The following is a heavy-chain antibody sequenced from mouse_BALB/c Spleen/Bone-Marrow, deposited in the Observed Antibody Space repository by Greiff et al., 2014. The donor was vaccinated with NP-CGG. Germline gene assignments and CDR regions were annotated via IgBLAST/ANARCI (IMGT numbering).Heavy chain of an antibody. V-gene: IGHV3-2*02. D-gene: IGHD2-4*01. CDR3: ARSSSYDYDVGFAY. CDR1: GYSITRDYA. J-gene: IGHJ3*01. Sequence: EVKLLESGPGLVESSQSLSLTCIVTGYSITRDYAWNWIRPFPGNKLEWMGYISYSGSTTYNPSLESRISITRDTSKNQFFLQLNSVTTEDTATYYCARSSSYDYDVGFAYWGQGTLVTVSA. CDR2: ISYSGST.